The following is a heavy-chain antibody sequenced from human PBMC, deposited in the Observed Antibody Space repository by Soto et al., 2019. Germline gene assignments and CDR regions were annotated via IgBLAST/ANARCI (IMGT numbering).Heavy chain of an antibody. CDR3: ARDIAAAGTWRDY. CDR1: GYTFTSYG. Sequence: QVQLVQSGAEVKKPGASVKVSCKASGYTFTSYGISWVRQAPGQGLEWMGWISAYNGNTNSAQKLQGRVTMTTDTSTSKAYMELRSLRSADTAVYYCARDIAAAGTWRDYWGQGTLVTVSS. J-gene: IGHJ4*02. CDR2: ISAYNGNT. V-gene: IGHV1-18*04. D-gene: IGHD6-13*01.